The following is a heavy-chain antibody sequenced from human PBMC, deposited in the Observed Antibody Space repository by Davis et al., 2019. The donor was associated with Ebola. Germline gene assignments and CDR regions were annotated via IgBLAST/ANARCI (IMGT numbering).Heavy chain of an antibody. V-gene: IGHV3-30*03. CDR2: ISYDGSNK. D-gene: IGHD5-12*01. J-gene: IGHJ4*02. CDR3: ARARTRYSGYDDY. Sequence: PGGSLRLSCAASGFTFSSYGMHWVRQAPGKGLEWVAVISYDGSNKYYADSVKGRFTISRDNAKNSLYLQMNSLRAEDTAVYYCARARTRYSGYDDYWGQGTLVTVSS. CDR1: GFTFSSYG.